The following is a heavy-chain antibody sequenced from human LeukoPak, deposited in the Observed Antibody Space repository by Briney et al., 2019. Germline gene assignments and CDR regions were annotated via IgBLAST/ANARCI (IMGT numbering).Heavy chain of an antibody. J-gene: IGHJ4*02. CDR2: INHSGVA. CDR1: GGSFSGYY. V-gene: IGHV4-34*01. CDR3: ARGPTVALRVLSV. Sequence: SETLSLTCAVYGGSFSGYYWTWIRQPPGKGLEWIGEINHSGVANYNRSLESRLTISVDTSKNQFSLNLRSVTAADTAMYYCARGPTVALRVLSVWGQGSLVTVSS. D-gene: IGHD6-19*01.